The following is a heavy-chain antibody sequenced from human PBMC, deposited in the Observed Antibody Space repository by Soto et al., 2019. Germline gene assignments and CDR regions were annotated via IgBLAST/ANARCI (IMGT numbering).Heavy chain of an antibody. Sequence: ASVKVSCKASGYTFTSYGISWVRQAPGQGLEWMGWISAYNGNTNYAQKLQGRVTMTTDTSTSTAYMELRSLRSDDTAVYCCARGSGYSGYDPYYGMDVWGQGTTVTVSS. CDR3: ARGSGYSGYDPYYGMDV. V-gene: IGHV1-18*01. J-gene: IGHJ6*02. CDR2: ISAYNGNT. CDR1: GYTFTSYG. D-gene: IGHD5-12*01.